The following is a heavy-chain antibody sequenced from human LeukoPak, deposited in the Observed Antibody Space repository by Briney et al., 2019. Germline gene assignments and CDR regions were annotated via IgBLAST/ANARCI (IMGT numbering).Heavy chain of an antibody. Sequence: SETLSLTCTVSGGSISSSSYYWGWIRQPPGKGLEWIGSMYYSGSTYYNPSLKSRVTISVDTSKNQFSLKLSSVTAADTAVYYCARDHRYSGYDYAYYGMDVWGQGTTVTVSS. J-gene: IGHJ6*02. CDR3: ARDHRYSGYDYAYYGMDV. V-gene: IGHV4-39*07. D-gene: IGHD5-12*01. CDR1: GGSISSSSYY. CDR2: MYYSGST.